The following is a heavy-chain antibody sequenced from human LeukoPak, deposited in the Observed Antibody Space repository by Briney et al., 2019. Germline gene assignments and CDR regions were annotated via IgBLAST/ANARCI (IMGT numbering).Heavy chain of an antibody. Sequence: GGSLRLSCAASGFTYSSYGMHWVRQAPGKELEWVAFIRYDGSNKYYADSVKGRFTISRDNSKNTLYLQMNSLRAEDTAVYYCANSYDFWSGYYWNDAFDIWGQGTMVTVSS. CDR1: GFTYSSYG. J-gene: IGHJ3*02. CDR2: IRYDGSNK. CDR3: ANSYDFWSGYYWNDAFDI. D-gene: IGHD3-3*01. V-gene: IGHV3-30*02.